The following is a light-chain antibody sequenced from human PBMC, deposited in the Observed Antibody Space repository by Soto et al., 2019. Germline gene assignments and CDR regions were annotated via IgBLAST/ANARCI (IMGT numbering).Light chain of an antibody. J-gene: IGLJ2*01. Sequence: QSALTQPASVSGSPGQSIAISCTGTSSDVGAHKFVSWFQQHPGKAPKLIMYEGSYRPSGVSNRFSGSKSGNTASLTILGLRSEYEADYYCSSRTTNTTVVFGGGTKLTVL. V-gene: IGLV2-14*01. CDR2: EGS. CDR1: SSDVGAHKF. CDR3: SSRTTNTTVV.